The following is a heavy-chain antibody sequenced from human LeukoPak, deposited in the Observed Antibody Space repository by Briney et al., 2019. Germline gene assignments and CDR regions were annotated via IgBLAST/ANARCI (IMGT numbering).Heavy chain of an antibody. CDR2: IIPIFGTA. CDR3: ARFGTLFGSSSKYYYMDV. Sequence: SVKVSCKASGGTFSSYAISWVRQAPGQGLEWMGRIIPIFGTANYAQKFQGRVTITTDESTSTAYMELSSLRSEDTAVYYCARFGTLFGSSSKYYYMDVWGKGTTVTVSS. J-gene: IGHJ6*03. V-gene: IGHV1-69*05. D-gene: IGHD6-6*01. CDR1: GGTFSSYA.